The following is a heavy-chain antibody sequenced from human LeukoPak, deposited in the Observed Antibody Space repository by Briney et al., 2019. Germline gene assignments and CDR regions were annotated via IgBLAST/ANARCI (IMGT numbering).Heavy chain of an antibody. CDR1: GDSVSSNSAA. V-gene: IGHV6-1*01. CDR3: ARSEKEQLGIYYYYYMDV. D-gene: IGHD6-13*01. J-gene: IGHJ6*03. CDR2: TYYRSKWYN. Sequence: SQTLSLTCAISGDSVSSNSAAWNWIRQSPSRGLEWLGRTYYRSKWYNDYAESVKSRITINPDTSKNQFSLQLNSVTPEDTAVYYCARSEKEQLGIYYYYYMDVWGKGTTVTVSS.